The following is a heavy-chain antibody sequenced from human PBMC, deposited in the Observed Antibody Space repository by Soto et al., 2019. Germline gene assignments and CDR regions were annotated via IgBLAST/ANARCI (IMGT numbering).Heavy chain of an antibody. D-gene: IGHD3-3*01. Sequence: GASVKVSCKASGYTFTSYYMHWVRQAPGQGLEWMGIINPSGGSTSYAQKFQGRVTMTRDTSTSTAYMELSSLRSDDTAVYYCARDFPHYDFWSGYFPLLAAPTDAFDIWGQGTMVTVSS. CDR1: GYTFTSYY. V-gene: IGHV1-46*01. J-gene: IGHJ3*02. CDR2: INPSGGST. CDR3: ARDFPHYDFWSGYFPLLAAPTDAFDI.